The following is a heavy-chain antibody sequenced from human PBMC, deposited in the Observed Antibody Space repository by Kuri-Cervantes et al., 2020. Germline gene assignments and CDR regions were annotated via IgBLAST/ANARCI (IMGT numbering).Heavy chain of an antibody. CDR2: IYHSGST. V-gene: IGHV4-30-2*01. D-gene: IGHD4-17*01. CDR3: ARGDYGDPLDY. CDR1: GGSISSGGYP. Sequence: LRLSCAVSGGSISSGGYPWSWIRQPPGKGLEWIGYIYHSGSTYYNPSLKSRVTISVDRSKNQFSLKLSSVTAADTAVYYCARGDYGDPLDYWGQGTLVTVSS. J-gene: IGHJ4*02.